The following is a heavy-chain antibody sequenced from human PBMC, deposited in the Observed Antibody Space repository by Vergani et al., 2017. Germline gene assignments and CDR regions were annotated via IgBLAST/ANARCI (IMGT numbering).Heavy chain of an antibody. Sequence: QVQLQQWGAGLLKPSETLSLTCAVYGGSFSGYYWSWIRQPPGKGLEWIGEINHSGSTNYNPSLKSRVTLSVDTSKNQFSLKLSSVTAADTAVYYCARGARVTYYYGSGSYYNDYWGQGTLVTVSS. CDR2: INHSGST. CDR3: ARGARVTYYYGSGSYYNDY. J-gene: IGHJ4*02. CDR1: GGSFSGYY. D-gene: IGHD3-10*01. V-gene: IGHV4-34*01.